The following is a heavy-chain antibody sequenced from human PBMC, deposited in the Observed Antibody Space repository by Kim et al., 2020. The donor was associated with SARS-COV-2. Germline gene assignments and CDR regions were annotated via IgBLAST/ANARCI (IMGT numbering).Heavy chain of an antibody. CDR1: GFTFSSYD. J-gene: IGHJ4*02. CDR3: ARTCSHTRCYSSNFDY. V-gene: IGHV3-48*02. D-gene: IGHD2-2*02. Sequence: GGSLRLSCAASGFTFSSYDMNWVRQAPGKGLEWVSYISSGSSTRYYADSVKGRFTISRDNAKNSLYLQMNSLRDEDTAVYYCARTCSHTRCYSSNFDYWGQGTLFTVSS. CDR2: ISSGSSTR.